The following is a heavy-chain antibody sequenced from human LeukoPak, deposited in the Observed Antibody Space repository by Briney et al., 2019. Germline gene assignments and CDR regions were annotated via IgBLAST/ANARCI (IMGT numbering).Heavy chain of an antibody. J-gene: IGHJ6*03. D-gene: IGHD3-22*01. CDR1: GGSISNTNYY. V-gene: IGHV4-39*07. Sequence: SETLSLTCTVSGGSISNTNYYWGWIRQPPGKGLEWIGTIYYSGSTYYNPSLKSRVTISVDTSKNQFSLKLSSVTAADTAVYYCTRGSIAYYYMDVWGKGTTVTISS. CDR3: TRGSIAYYYMDV. CDR2: IYYSGST.